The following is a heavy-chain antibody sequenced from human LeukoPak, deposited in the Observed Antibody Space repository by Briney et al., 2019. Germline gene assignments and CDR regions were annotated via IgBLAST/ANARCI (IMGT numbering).Heavy chain of an antibody. J-gene: IGHJ4*02. CDR1: GFTFSSYA. CDR3: AKDRTGGYNFGFDF. Sequence: PGGSLRLSCAASGFTFSSYAMSWVRQAPGKGLEWVSAISGSGGSTYYADSVKGRFTISRDNSKSTLYLQMDSLGAEDTAAYYCAKDRTGGYNFGFDFWGQGTLVTVSS. D-gene: IGHD5-18*01. CDR2: ISGSGGST. V-gene: IGHV3-23*01.